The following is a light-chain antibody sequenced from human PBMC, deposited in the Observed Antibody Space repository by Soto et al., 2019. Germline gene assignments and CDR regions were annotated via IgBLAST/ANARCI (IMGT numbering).Light chain of an antibody. CDR2: EVS. J-gene: IGLJ2*01. CDR3: SSYAGSKNLV. Sequence: QSALTQPPSASGSPGQSVTISCTGTSSDVGGYNYVSWYQQHPGKAPKLMIYEVSKRPSGVPDRFSGSKSGNTASLTVSGLQAEDEADYYCSSYAGSKNLVVGGGTKLTVL. V-gene: IGLV2-8*01. CDR1: SSDVGGYNY.